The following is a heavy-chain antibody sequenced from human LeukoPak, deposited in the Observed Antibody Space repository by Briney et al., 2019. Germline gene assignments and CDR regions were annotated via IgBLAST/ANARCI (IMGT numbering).Heavy chain of an antibody. CDR2: ISSDSSDI. D-gene: IGHD6-19*01. V-gene: IGHV3-21*06. J-gene: IGHJ4*02. Sequence: PGGSLRLSCVGSGFTFSSLAMNWVRRAPGKGLEWVSSISSDSSDIHYVDSVKGRFTISRDNARNSLYLQMNNLRAEDTAVYFCASLPWLVRWIYYWGQGTLVTVSS. CDR3: ASLPWLVRWIYY. CDR1: GFTFSSLA.